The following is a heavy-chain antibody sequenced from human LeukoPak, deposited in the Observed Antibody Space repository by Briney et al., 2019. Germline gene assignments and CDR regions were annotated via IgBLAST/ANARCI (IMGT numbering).Heavy chain of an antibody. V-gene: IGHV3-64*01. Sequence: SGSLRLSCAASGFTFSNYAMHWVRQAPGKGLEYVSAISSNGGRAYYANSVKGRFTISRDNSKSTLYLQMGSLRAEDMAVYYCARRTGTTSFDYWGQGTLVTV. CDR1: GFTFSNYA. CDR3: ARRTGTTSFDY. CDR2: ISSNGGRA. J-gene: IGHJ4*02. D-gene: IGHD1-7*01.